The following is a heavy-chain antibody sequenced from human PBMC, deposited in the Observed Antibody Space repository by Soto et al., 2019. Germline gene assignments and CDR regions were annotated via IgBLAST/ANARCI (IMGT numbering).Heavy chain of an antibody. CDR3: AKGPYYFDNSGRPNGYFDH. CDR1: GFTFNTHA. CDR2: VSGSGTDT. Sequence: EVQLLESGGGLVRPGGSLRLSCAASGFTFNTHAMSWVRQAPGKGLEWVSVVSGSGTDTYYADSVKGRFTISRDNSKNTLYVQMNSLSAEDTAVYYCAKGPYYFDNSGRPNGYFDHWGQGILVTVSP. V-gene: IGHV3-23*01. D-gene: IGHD3-22*01. J-gene: IGHJ4*02.